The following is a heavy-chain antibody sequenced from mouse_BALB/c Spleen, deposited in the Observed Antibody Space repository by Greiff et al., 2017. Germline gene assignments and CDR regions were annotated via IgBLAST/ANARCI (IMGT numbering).Heavy chain of an antibody. V-gene: IGHV3-2*02. J-gene: IGHJ2*01. D-gene: IGHD2-4*01. Sequence: EVKLVESGPGLVKPSQSLSLTCTVTGYSITSDYAWNWIRQFPGNKLEWMGYISYSGSTSYNPSLKSRISITRDTSKNQFFLQLNSVTTEDTATYYCARDYDYLYFDYWGQGTTLTVSS. CDR3: ARDYDYLYFDY. CDR2: ISYSGST. CDR1: GYSITSDYA.